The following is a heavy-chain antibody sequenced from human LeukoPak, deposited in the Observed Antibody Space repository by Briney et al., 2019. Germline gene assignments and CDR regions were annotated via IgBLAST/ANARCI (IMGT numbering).Heavy chain of an antibody. CDR2: IYYSGST. J-gene: IGHJ6*03. CDR1: GGSISSGDYY. Sequence: SETLSLTCTVSGGSISSGDYYWSWIRQPPGKGLEWIGYIYYSGSTYYNPSLKSRVTISVDTSKNQFSLKLSSVTAADTAVYYCTSSPPLRGYYYYYMDVWGKGTTVTVSS. CDR3: TSSPPLRGYYYYYMDV. D-gene: IGHD3/OR15-3a*01. V-gene: IGHV4-30-4*01.